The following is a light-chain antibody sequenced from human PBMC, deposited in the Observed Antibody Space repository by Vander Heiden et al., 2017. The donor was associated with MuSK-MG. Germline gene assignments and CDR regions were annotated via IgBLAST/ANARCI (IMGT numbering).Light chain of an antibody. CDR1: SSVAGGYND. CDR2: EVS. Sequence: QSALTQPASVSGPPGQALTISCTATSSVAGGYNDVTRYQQHPGKPPTLVMYEVSNRPSGVSNRFSGSKSGKTDSLTISGLQAEDEDEYYGRSYKSRCTPNVFGTGTKVTVL. V-gene: IGLV2-14*01. J-gene: IGLJ1*01. CDR3: RSYKSRCTPNV.